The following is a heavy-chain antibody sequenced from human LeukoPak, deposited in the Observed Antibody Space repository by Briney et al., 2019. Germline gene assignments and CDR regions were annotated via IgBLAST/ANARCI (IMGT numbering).Heavy chain of an antibody. J-gene: IGHJ4*02. CDR2: IYYSGST. CDR3: ARGTYYYDTAFDY. D-gene: IGHD3-22*01. Sequence: SSETLSLTCTVSGGSIRSYYWSWIRQPPGKGREWIGYIYYSGSTNYNPSLKSRVTFSVDTSKNQFSLKLSSVTAADTALYYCARGTYYYDTAFDYWGQGTLVTVSS. V-gene: IGHV4-59*01. CDR1: GGSIRSYY.